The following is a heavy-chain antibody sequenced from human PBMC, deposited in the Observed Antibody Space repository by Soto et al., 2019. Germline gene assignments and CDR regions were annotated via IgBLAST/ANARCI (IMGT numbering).Heavy chain of an antibody. D-gene: IGHD1-20*01. CDR3: ASEGITGRGNWFDP. CDR1: GGSISSGGYS. Sequence: PSETLSLTCAVSGGSISSGGYSWGWIRQPPGKGLEWIGCSYHSGSTYYNPSLKSRVTISGDRSKNQFSLMLSSVAAANTAVSSCASEGITGRGNWFDPWGQGTLVTVPS. V-gene: IGHV4-30-2*01. CDR2: SYHSGST. J-gene: IGHJ5*02.